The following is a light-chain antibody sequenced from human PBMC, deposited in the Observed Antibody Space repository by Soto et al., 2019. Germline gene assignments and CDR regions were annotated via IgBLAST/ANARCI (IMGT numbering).Light chain of an antibody. CDR3: QQYVTAPPRYT. CDR1: QTVSSSYY. Sequence: EVVLTQSPGTLSLSPGERATLSCRTSQTVSSSYYLAWYQQKPGQAPRLLIYGASPRASGVPDRFSSGWSGTEFTLTISRLEPEDFAVYYCQQYVTAPPRYTFGQGTELRIK. V-gene: IGKV3-20*01. CDR2: GAS. J-gene: IGKJ2*01.